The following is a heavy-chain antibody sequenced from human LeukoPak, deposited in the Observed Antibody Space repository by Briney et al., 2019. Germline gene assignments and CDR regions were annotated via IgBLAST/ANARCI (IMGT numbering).Heavy chain of an antibody. CDR3: GRASRSGRPAGIDY. Sequence: GGSLRLSCAASGFTSSSYWMSWVRQAPGKGLEWVANIKQDGSEKYYVDSVKGRFTISRDNAKNSLYLQMNSLRAEDTAVYYCGRASRSGRPAGIDYWGQGTLVTVSS. D-gene: IGHD3-3*01. J-gene: IGHJ4*02. CDR1: GFTSSSYW. CDR2: IKQDGSEK. V-gene: IGHV3-7*03.